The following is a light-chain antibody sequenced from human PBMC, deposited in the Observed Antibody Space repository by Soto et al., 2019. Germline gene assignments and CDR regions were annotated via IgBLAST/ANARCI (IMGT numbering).Light chain of an antibody. Sequence: AIRMTQSPSSLSASVADTVTITCRASQGISSAFAWYQQKPGKVPRLLIYDVFNLQSGVPSRFSGSGSGTDFTLTISRLQPEDFATYYCQQLETYPLTFGQGTRLEVK. CDR1: QGISSA. V-gene: IGKV1-13*02. J-gene: IGKJ5*01. CDR3: QQLETYPLT. CDR2: DVF.